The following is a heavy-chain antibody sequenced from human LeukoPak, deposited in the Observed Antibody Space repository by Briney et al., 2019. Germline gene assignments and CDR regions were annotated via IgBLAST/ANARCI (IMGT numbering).Heavy chain of an antibody. J-gene: IGHJ4*02. CDR2: IRYDGSNK. CDR1: GFTFSSYG. CDR3: AKDPGQQWLVLSLVDY. D-gene: IGHD6-19*01. Sequence: GGSLRLSCAASGFTFSSYGMHWVRQAPGKGLEWVAFIRYDGSNKYYADSVKGRFTISRDNSKNTLYLQMNSLRAEDTAVYYCAKDPGQQWLVLSLVDYWGQGTLVTVSS. V-gene: IGHV3-30*02.